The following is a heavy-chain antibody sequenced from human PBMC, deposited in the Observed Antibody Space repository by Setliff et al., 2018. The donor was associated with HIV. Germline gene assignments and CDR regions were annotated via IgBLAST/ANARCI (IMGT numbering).Heavy chain of an antibody. CDR3: AKGFSRIVAVISDY. D-gene: IGHD3-22*01. CDR1: GFTVSSSY. V-gene: IGHV3-53*01. J-gene: IGHJ4*02. CDR2: IYSDGST. Sequence: LRLSCEASGFTVSSSYMAWVRQAPGKGLEWVSTIYSDGSTYHRDSVKGRFTLSRDNSKNTLYLQMNSLRAEDTAIYYCAKGFSRIVAVISDYWGLGTLVTVSS.